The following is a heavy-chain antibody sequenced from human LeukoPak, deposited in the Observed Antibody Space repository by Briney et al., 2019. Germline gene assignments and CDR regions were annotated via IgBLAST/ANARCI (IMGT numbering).Heavy chain of an antibody. CDR1: GGSFSGYY. Sequence: SETLSLTCAVDGGSFSGYYWSWIRQPPGKGLEWIGEINHSGSTNYNPSLKSRVTISMDKSKNQFSLNLSSVTAADTAVYYCARERSGSEIFARSFDIWGQGTMVTVSS. V-gene: IGHV4-34*01. D-gene: IGHD3-3*01. J-gene: IGHJ3*02. CDR3: ARERSGSEIFARSFDI. CDR2: INHSGST.